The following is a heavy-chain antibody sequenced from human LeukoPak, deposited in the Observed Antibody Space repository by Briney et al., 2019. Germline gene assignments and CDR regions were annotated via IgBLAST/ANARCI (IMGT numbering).Heavy chain of an antibody. CDR2: INPNSGGT. CDR1: GYTFTGYY. D-gene: IGHD3-22*01. J-gene: IGHJ4*02. Sequence: GASVKVSCKVSGYTFTGYYMHWVRQAPGQGLEWMGWINPNSGGTNYAQKFQGRVTMTRDTSISTAYMELSRLRSDDTAVYYCARDLGGYFAIDYWGQGTLVTVSS. V-gene: IGHV1-2*02. CDR3: ARDLGGYFAIDY.